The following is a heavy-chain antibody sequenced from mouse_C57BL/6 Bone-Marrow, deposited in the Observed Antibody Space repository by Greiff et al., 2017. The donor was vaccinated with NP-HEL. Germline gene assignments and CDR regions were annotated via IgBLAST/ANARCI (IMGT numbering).Heavy chain of an antibody. CDR2: IDPSDSYT. D-gene: IGHD3-2*02. J-gene: IGHJ4*01. CDR3: EAQVGAMDY. CDR1: GYTFTSYW. V-gene: IGHV1-50*01. Sequence: QVQLQQPGAELVKPGASVKLSCKASGYTFTSYWMQWVKQRPGQGLEWIGVIDPSDSYTNYNQKFKGKATLTVDTSSSTAYMQLSSLTSEDSAVYYCEAQVGAMDYWGQGTSVTVSS.